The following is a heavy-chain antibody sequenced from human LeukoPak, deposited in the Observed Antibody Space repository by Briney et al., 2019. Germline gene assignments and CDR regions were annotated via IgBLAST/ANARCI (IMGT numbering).Heavy chain of an antibody. CDR2: IYSGDST. J-gene: IGHJ6*02. CDR1: GFTVSSNY. Sequence: PGGSLRPSCAASGFTVSSNYMSWVRQAPGKGLEWVSVIYSGDSTYYADSVKGRFTFSRDNSKNTLYLQMNSLRAEDTAVYYCARGGNYYDSSGYFAGMDVWGQGTTVTVSS. CDR3: ARGGNYYDSSGYFAGMDV. V-gene: IGHV3-66*01. D-gene: IGHD3-22*01.